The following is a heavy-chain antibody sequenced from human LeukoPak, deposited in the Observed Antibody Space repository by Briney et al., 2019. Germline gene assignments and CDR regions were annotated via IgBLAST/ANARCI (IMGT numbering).Heavy chain of an antibody. CDR2: INPNSGGT. J-gene: IGHJ5*02. CDR3: ARGGSSWPRKNNWFDP. D-gene: IGHD6-13*01. CDR1: GGTFSSYA. Sequence: AAVKVSCKASGGTFSSYAISWVRQAPGQGLEWMGWINPNSGGTNYAQKFQGRVTMTRDTSISTAYMELSRLRSDDTAVYYCARGGSSWPRKNNWFDPWGQGTLVTVSS. V-gene: IGHV1-2*02.